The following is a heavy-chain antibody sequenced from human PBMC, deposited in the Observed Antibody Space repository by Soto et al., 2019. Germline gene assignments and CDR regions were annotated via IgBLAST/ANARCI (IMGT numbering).Heavy chain of an antibody. CDR3: ARECSSTSCYGFDY. CDR1: GYTFTGYY. D-gene: IGHD2-2*01. J-gene: IGHJ4*02. Sequence: ASLKVSCKASGYTFTGYYMHWVRQAPGQGLEWMGWINPNSGGTNYAQKFQGLVTMTRATSINTAYMELNRLRSDDTAVYYCARECSSTSCYGFDYWVQGTLVTVSS. V-gene: IGHV1-2*04. CDR2: INPNSGGT.